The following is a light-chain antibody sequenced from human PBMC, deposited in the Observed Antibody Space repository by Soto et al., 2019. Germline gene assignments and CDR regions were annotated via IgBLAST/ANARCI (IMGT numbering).Light chain of an antibody. J-gene: IGLJ2*01. CDR3: SSYTSSSLVV. CDR2: DVS. CDR1: SSDVGGYNY. Sequence: QSVLTQPASVSGSPGQSITISCTGTSSDVGGYNYVSWYQQHPGKAPKLMIYDVSNRPSGVSNRFSGSKSGNTASLTISGLQAEDEADYYCSSYTSSSLVVSGGGTKLTVL. V-gene: IGLV2-14*01.